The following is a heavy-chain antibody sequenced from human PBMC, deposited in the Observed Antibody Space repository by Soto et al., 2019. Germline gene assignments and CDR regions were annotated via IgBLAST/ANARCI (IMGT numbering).Heavy chain of an antibody. V-gene: IGHV5-10-1*01. Sequence: PGESLKISCNGSGYSFTSYWISWVRQMPGKGLEWMGRIDPSDSYTNYSPSFQGHVTISADKSISTAYLQWSSLKASDTAMYYCASMELLPEYYYGMDVWGQGTTATV. CDR2: IDPSDSYT. CDR3: ASMELLPEYYYGMDV. D-gene: IGHD1-7*01. J-gene: IGHJ6*02. CDR1: GYSFTSYW.